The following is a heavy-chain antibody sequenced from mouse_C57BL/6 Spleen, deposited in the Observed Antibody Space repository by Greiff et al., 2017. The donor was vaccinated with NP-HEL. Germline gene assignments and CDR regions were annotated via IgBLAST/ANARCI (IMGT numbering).Heavy chain of an antibody. Sequence: VQLQQSGAELVRPGTSVKVSCKASGYAFTNYLIEWVKQRPGQGLEWIGVINPGSGGTNYNEKFKGKATLTADKSSSTAYMQLSSLTSEDSAVYFCAHYDYDVSAMDYWGQGTSVTVSS. CDR2: INPGSGGT. V-gene: IGHV1-54*01. CDR1: GYAFTNYL. CDR3: AHYDYDVSAMDY. D-gene: IGHD2-4*01. J-gene: IGHJ4*01.